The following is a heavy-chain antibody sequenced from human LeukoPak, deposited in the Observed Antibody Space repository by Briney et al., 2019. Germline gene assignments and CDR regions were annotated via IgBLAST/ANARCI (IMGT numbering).Heavy chain of an antibody. V-gene: IGHV3-30*02. CDR1: GFTFSIYG. D-gene: IGHD6-6*01. CDR2: IRYDGSDK. J-gene: IGHJ4*02. CDR3: AKDKYSNSLGLYYFDY. Sequence: GGSLRLSCAASGFTFSIYGMHWVRQAPGKGLEWVAFIRYDGSDKYYADSVKGRFTISRDNSKNTLYLQMNSLRAEDTAVYYCAKDKYSNSLGLYYFDYWGQGTLVTVSS.